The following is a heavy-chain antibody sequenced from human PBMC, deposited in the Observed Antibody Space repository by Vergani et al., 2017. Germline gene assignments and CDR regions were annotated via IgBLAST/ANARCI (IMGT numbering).Heavy chain of an antibody. CDR2: IYTSGST. CDR3: AAYYDILTGYYGY. D-gene: IGHD3-9*01. J-gene: IGHJ4*02. CDR1: GGSFSGYY. V-gene: IGHV4-59*10. Sequence: QVQLQQWGAGLLKPSGTLSLTCAVYGGSFSGYYWSWIRQPPGTGLEWIGRIYTSGSTNYNPSLKSRVTISVDTSKNQFSLKLSSVTAADTAVYYCAAYYDILTGYYGYWGQGTLVTVSS.